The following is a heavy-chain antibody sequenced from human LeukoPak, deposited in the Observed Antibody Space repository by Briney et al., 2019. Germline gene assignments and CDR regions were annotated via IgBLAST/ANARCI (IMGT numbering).Heavy chain of an antibody. D-gene: IGHD3-10*01. J-gene: IGHJ5*02. V-gene: IGHV3-74*01. Sequence: GGSLRLSCAASGFTFSSYWMHRVRQAPGKGLVWVSRINSDGSSTSYADSVKGRFTISRDNAKNTLYLQMNSLRAEDTAVYYCARYKEPDYGSGSYNWFDHWGQGTLVTVSS. CDR3: ARYKEPDYGSGSYNWFDH. CDR1: GFTFSSYW. CDR2: INSDGSST.